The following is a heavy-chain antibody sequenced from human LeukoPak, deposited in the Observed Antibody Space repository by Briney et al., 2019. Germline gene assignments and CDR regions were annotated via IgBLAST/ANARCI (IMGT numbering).Heavy chain of an antibody. Sequence: GGSLRLACVAYGFNFVSYTVNWVRQARGRGMGWVSFIAKSGETTNYADCVKGRFTLPRDNCKNTLYLQMDSLRAEDTAIYYCAKGSVVYYDFWSGSYSDYWGQGTLVTVSS. D-gene: IGHD3-3*01. CDR2: IAKSGETT. J-gene: IGHJ4*02. V-gene: IGHV3-23*01. CDR3: AKGSVVYYDFWSGSYSDY. CDR1: GFNFVSYT.